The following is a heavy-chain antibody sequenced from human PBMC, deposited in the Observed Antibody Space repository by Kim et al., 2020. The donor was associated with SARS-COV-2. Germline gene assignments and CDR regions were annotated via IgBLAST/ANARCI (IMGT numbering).Heavy chain of an antibody. J-gene: IGHJ4*02. D-gene: IGHD7-27*01. CDR1: GFTFSSYW. Sequence: GGSLRLSCAASGFTFSSYWMTWVRQAPGKGLEWVANIKQDGSEKYYVDSVKGRFTISRDNAKNSLYLQMNSLRAEDTAVYYCAREEGDWGYYFDYWGQGTLVTVSS. V-gene: IGHV3-7*03. CDR3: AREEGDWGYYFDY. CDR2: IKQDGSEK.